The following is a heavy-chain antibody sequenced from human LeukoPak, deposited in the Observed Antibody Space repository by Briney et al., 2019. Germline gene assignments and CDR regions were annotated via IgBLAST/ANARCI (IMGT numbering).Heavy chain of an antibody. CDR1: GFTFSDYY. D-gene: IGHD3-3*01. CDR2: ISSSGSTI. CDR3: ARGEGILRFSPICDY. Sequence: GGSLRLSCAASGFTFSDYYMSWIRQAPGKGLEWVSCISSSGSTIYYADSVKGRFTISRDNAKNSLYLQMNSLRAEDTAVYYCARGEGILRFSPICDYWGQGTLVTVSS. J-gene: IGHJ4*02. V-gene: IGHV3-11*04.